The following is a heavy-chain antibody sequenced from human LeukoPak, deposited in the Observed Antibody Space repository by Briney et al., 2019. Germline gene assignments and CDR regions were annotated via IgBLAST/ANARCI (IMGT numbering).Heavy chain of an antibody. J-gene: IGHJ4*02. CDR2: IIPIFGTA. V-gene: IGHV1-69*05. CDR1: GGTFSSYA. CDR3: ARVDSNYAGGGSFDY. Sequence: ASVKVSCKASGGTFSSYAISWVRQAPGQGLEWMGGIIPIFGTANYAQKFQGRVTITTDESTSTAYMELSSLRSEDTAVYYCARVDSNYAGGGSFDYWGQGTLVTVSS. D-gene: IGHD4-11*01.